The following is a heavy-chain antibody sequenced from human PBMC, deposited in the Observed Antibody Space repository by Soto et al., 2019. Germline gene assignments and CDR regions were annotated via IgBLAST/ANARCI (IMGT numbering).Heavy chain of an antibody. CDR1: GFTFGDST. CDR2: IEGKAYGGTT. J-gene: IGHJ4*02. D-gene: IGHD6-13*01. Sequence: GGSLRLSCTASGFTFGDSTMNWVRQAPGKGLEWVGFIEGKAYGGTTEYAASVKGRFTISRDDSKSIAYLQMNSLKTEDTAVYYCTRIGSEEAAAGPGDYWRQGTLVTVSS. V-gene: IGHV3-49*04. CDR3: TRIGSEEAAAGPGDY.